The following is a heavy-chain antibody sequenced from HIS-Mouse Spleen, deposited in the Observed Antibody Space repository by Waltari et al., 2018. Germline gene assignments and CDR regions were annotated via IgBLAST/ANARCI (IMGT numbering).Heavy chain of an antibody. Sequence: QVQLQESGPGLVKPSETLSLTCTVSGGSISSYYWSWIRQPPGKGLEWIGYIYYSGSTTYTPSLKSRVTISVDTSKNQFSLKLSSVTAADTAVYYCARQSNWGSGFDYWGQGTLVTVSS. CDR2: IYYSGST. CDR3: ARQSNWGSGFDY. J-gene: IGHJ4*02. V-gene: IGHV4-59*08. CDR1: GGSISSYY. D-gene: IGHD7-27*01.